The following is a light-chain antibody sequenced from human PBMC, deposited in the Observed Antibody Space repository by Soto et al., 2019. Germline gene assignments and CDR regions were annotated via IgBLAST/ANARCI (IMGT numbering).Light chain of an antibody. CDR1: SSDVGAYNF. Sequence: QSALTQPPSASGSPGQSVTISCTGSSSDVGAYNFVSWHQQHPGKAPKLIIYEVYQRPSGVPDRFSGSKSGNTASLTVSGLQADDEATYYCSSFAGTINYVVFGGGTKVTVL. J-gene: IGLJ2*01. V-gene: IGLV2-8*01. CDR3: SSFAGTINYVV. CDR2: EVY.